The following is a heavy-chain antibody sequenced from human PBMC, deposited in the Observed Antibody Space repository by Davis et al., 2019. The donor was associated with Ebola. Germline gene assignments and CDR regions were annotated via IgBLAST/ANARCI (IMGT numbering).Heavy chain of an antibody. CDR3: ARGDYYGSGSTDY. Sequence: MPGGSLRLSCAVYGGSFSGYYWSWIRQPPGKGLEWIGEINHSGSTNYNPSLKSRVTISVDTSKNQFSLKLSSVTAADTAVYYCARGDYYGSGSTDYWGQGTLVTVSS. CDR2: INHSGST. J-gene: IGHJ4*02. D-gene: IGHD3-10*01. V-gene: IGHV4-34*01. CDR1: GGSFSGYY.